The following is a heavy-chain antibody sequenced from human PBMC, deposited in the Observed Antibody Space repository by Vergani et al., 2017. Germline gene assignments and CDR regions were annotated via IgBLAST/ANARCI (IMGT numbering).Heavy chain of an antibody. Sequence: QVQLQESGPGLLKPSETLSLTCTVSGYSISSGYYWSWIRQPPGKGLEWIGYIYYSGSTNYNPSLKSRVTISVDTSKNQFSLKLSSVTAADTAVYYCARNPYCGGDCYSDAFDIWGQGTMVTVSS. CDR2: IYYSGST. CDR3: ARNPYCGGDCYSDAFDI. D-gene: IGHD2-21*02. CDR1: GYSISSGYY. V-gene: IGHV4-61*01. J-gene: IGHJ3*02.